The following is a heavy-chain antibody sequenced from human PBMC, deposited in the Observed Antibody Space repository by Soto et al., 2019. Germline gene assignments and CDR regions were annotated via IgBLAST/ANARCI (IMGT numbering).Heavy chain of an antibody. J-gene: IGHJ4*02. CDR1: SDFISTSTW. Sequence: SETLSLTCAVSSDFISTSTWWSWVRQPPGRGLEWIGEIYHSGSTNYNPSLKSRVTISVDKTKNQFSLNLSSVTAADTAVYYCESSPGSLAGDYWGQGNLVTVSS. D-gene: IGHD2-15*01. CDR2: IYHSGST. V-gene: IGHV4-4*02. CDR3: ESSPGSLAGDY.